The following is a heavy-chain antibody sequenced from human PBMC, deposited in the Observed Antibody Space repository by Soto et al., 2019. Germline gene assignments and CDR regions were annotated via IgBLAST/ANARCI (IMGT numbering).Heavy chain of an antibody. D-gene: IGHD1-20*01. Sequence: QITLKESGPTLVKPTQTLTLTCTFSGFSLSTSGVGVGWIRQPPGKALEWLAVIYWDDDKRYSPSLNSRLTITKDTSKNQVVLTMTNMDPLDTATYFCAHRRPWSSNWNSGWFDPWGQGTLVTVSS. CDR3: AHRRPWSSNWNSGWFDP. V-gene: IGHV2-5*02. J-gene: IGHJ5*02. CDR2: IYWDDDK. CDR1: GFSLSTSGVG.